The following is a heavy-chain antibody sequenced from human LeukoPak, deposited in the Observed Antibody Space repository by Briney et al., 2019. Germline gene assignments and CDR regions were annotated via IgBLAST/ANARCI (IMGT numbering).Heavy chain of an antibody. J-gene: IGHJ5*02. V-gene: IGHV1-2*02. CDR3: AKDQNTGYANNWFDP. Sequence: ASVNVSCKASVCSFTGYYIHWVRQAPGQGLEWMGCINPNNGGTNFAQKFQGRVTMTRDTSISTACMELSRLRSDDTAIYYCAKDQNTGYANNWFDPWGQGTLVTASS. CDR2: INPNNGGT. CDR1: VCSFTGYY. D-gene: IGHD5-12*01.